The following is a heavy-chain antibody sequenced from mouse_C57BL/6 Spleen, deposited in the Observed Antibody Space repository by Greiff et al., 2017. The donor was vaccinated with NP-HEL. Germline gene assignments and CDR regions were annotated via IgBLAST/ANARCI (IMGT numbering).Heavy chain of an antibody. CDR3: ARGYDGYYVAY. D-gene: IGHD2-3*01. Sequence: QVQLQQSGAELVKPGASVKLSCKASGYTFTSYWMHWVKQRPGQGLEWIGMIHPNSGSTNYNEKFKSKATLTVDKSSSTAYMQLSSLTSEDSAVYYCARGYDGYYVAYWGQGTLVTVSA. J-gene: IGHJ3*01. CDR2: IHPNSGST. V-gene: IGHV1-64*01. CDR1: GYTFTSYW.